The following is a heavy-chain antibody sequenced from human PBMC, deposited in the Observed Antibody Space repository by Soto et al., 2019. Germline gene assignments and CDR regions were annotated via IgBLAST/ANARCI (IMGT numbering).Heavy chain of an antibody. CDR3: AADWSSTSCYPGWFDP. CDR1: GGTFSSYT. CDR2: IIPILGIA. V-gene: IGHV1-69*02. J-gene: IGHJ5*02. Sequence: QVQLVQSGAEVKKPGSSVKVSCKASGGTFSSYTISWVRQAPGQGLEWMGRIIPILGIANYAQKFQGRVTITADQYTGTAYMELSSLSSEDTAVYYCAADWSSTSCYPGWFDPWGQGTLVTVSS. D-gene: IGHD2-2*01.